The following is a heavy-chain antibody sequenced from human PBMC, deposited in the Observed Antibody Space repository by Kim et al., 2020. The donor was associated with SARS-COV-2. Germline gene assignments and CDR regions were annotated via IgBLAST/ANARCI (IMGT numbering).Heavy chain of an antibody. D-gene: IGHD3-10*01. CDR3: ARDRRSGPYLWDRVFDY. CDR1: GGSISSSSYY. V-gene: IGHV4-39*07. CDR2: IYYSGST. J-gene: IGHJ4*02. Sequence: SETLSLTCTVSGGSISSSSYYWGWIRQPPGKGLEWIGSIYYSGSTYYNPSLKSRVTISVDTSKNQFSLKLSSVTAADTAVYYCARDRRSGPYLWDRVFDYWGQGTLVTVSS.